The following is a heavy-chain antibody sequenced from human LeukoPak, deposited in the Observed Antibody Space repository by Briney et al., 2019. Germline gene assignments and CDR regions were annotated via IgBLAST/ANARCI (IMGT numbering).Heavy chain of an antibody. J-gene: IGHJ4*02. Sequence: ASVKVTLYSTGYTFIGYYMHMVRQAPGQGLEWMGWINPNSGGTNYAQKFQGRVTMTRDTSISTAYMELSRLRSDDTAVYYCARVRTGCIASAGYDFWGQGPLVTVSS. D-gene: IGHD6-13*01. V-gene: IGHV1-2*02. CDR2: INPNSGGT. CDR1: GYTFIGYY. CDR3: ARVRTGCIASAGYDF.